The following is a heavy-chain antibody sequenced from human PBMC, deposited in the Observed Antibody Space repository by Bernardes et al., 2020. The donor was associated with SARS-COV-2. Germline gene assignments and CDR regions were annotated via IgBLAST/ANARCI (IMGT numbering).Heavy chain of an antibody. V-gene: IGHV3-53*01. CDR2: VVGGANT. J-gene: IGHJ6*02. CDR3: ARTIAVAGHGDYYYGMDV. CDR1: GSGFRYSDYV. D-gene: IGHD6-19*01. Sequence: GSLRLSCVASGSGFRYSDYVMSWVRQAPGKGLEWVSSVVGGANTYYADSVKGRFIISRDNAKSSVYLQMNSLRAEDTAVYYCARTIAVAGHGDYYYGMDVWGQGTTVTVSS.